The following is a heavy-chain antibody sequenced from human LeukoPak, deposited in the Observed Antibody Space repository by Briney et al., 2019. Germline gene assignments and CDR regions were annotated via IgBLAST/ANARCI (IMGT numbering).Heavy chain of an antibody. CDR3: AKADRDIVVVPDAYFDF. CDR1: GFSFSSYA. Sequence: QTGGSLRLSCATSGFSFSSYAMSWVRQAPGKGLEWVSGISGSGGSTFYADSVKGRVTISRDNSKNTLYLQMNSLRADDTAVYYCAKADRDIVVVPDAYFDFWGQGTLVTVSS. CDR2: ISGSGGST. D-gene: IGHD2-2*01. J-gene: IGHJ4*02. V-gene: IGHV3-23*01.